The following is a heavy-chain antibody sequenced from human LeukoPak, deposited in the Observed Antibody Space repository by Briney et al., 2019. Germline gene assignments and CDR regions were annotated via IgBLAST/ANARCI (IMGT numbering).Heavy chain of an antibody. CDR1: GGFFSGYY. J-gene: IGHJ4*02. CDR2: INHSGST. Sequence: PSETLSLTCAVYGGFFSGYYWSWIRQPPGKGLEWIGEINHSGSTNYNPSLKSRVTISVDTSKNQFSLKLSSVTAADTAAYYCARGRLYYYDSSGYYVKSRALYYFDYWGQGTLVTVSS. V-gene: IGHV4-34*01. D-gene: IGHD3-22*01. CDR3: ARGRLYYYDSSGYYVKSRALYYFDY.